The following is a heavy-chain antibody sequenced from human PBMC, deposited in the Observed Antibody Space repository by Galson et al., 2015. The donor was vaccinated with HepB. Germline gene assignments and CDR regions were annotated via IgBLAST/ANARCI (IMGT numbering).Heavy chain of an antibody. J-gene: IGHJ4*02. Sequence: SLRLSCAASGFTFSSYSMNWVRQAPGKGLEWVSSISSSSSYIYYADSVKGRFTISRDNAKNSLYLQMNSLRAEDTAVYYCARDGGSVWDFDYWGQGTLVTVSS. CDR1: GFTFSSYS. CDR2: ISSSSSYI. CDR3: ARDGGSVWDFDY. V-gene: IGHV3-21*01. D-gene: IGHD2-8*01.